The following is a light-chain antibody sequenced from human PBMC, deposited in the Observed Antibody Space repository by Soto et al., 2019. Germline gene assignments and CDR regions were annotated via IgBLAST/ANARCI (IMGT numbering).Light chain of an antibody. J-gene: IGKJ3*01. CDR1: QSVVYPPHSKNY. CDR3: QQYLGTPGT. CDR2: WAS. V-gene: IGKV4-1*01. Sequence: IVLTQSPDSLAVSLGEMGTHKCASSQSVVYPPHSKNYLAWYQQKPGQPPKLLIYWASTRESGVPDRFSGSGSGTDFTLTISSLQAEDVAVYFCQQYLGTPGTFGPGPKVDIK.